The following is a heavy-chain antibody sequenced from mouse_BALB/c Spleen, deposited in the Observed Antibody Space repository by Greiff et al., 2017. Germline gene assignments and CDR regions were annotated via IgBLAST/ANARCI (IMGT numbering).Heavy chain of an antibody. CDR2: INPSNGRT. CDR1: TSYW. Sequence: VQLQQPGAELVKPGASVKLSFTSYWMHWVKQSPGQGLEWIGEINPSNGRTNYNEKFKSKATLTVDKSSSTAYMQLSSLTSEDSAVYYCARTHYYGYWGQGTLVTVSA. CDR3: ARTHYYGY. V-gene: IGHV1S81*02. D-gene: IGHD1-2*01. J-gene: IGHJ3*01.